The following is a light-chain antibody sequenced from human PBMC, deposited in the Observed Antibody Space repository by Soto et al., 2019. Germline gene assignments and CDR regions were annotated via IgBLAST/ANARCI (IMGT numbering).Light chain of an antibody. CDR3: QHYNSYSGA. CDR2: KAS. CDR1: QTISSW. V-gene: IGKV1-5*03. J-gene: IGKJ1*01. Sequence: DIQMTQSPSTLSGSVGARVTITCRASQTISSWLAWYQQKPGKAPKLLIYKASTLKSGVPSRFSGSGSGTEITLTISSLEPDDFATYYCQHYNSYSGACGQGTKVELK.